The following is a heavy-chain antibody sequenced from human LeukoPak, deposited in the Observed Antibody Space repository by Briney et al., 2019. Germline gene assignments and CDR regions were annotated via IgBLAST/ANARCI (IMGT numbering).Heavy chain of an antibody. CDR1: GFTFSGYS. D-gene: IGHD2-2*01. V-gene: IGHV3-21*01. Sequence: GGSLRLSCAASGFTFSGYSLNWVRQAPGKGLEWVSSISTSGTYMYYADSVRGRFTISRDNAKNPLYLQMNSLRAEDTAVYYCARPHCSGTSCYALNYYGMDVWGQGTAVTVSS. CDR3: ARPHCSGTSCYALNYYGMDV. CDR2: ISTSGTYM. J-gene: IGHJ6*02.